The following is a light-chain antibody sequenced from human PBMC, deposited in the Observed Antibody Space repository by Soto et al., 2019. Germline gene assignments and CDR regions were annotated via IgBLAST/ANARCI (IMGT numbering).Light chain of an antibody. Sequence: EIVLTQSPGTLSLSPGERATLSCRASQSVSGSSLAWYQQKSGQAPRLLIYAASRRATGIPDRFSGSGSGTDFTRTISGLEPEDFAVYYCQQYGTSPRTFGQGTKVDIK. CDR1: QSVSGSS. CDR3: QQYGTSPRT. V-gene: IGKV3-20*01. J-gene: IGKJ1*01. CDR2: AAS.